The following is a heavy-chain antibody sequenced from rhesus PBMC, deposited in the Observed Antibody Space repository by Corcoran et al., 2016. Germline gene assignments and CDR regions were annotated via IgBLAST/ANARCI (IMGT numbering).Heavy chain of an antibody. CDR3: ASRYNWNYRGLDS. V-gene: IGHV4-106*01. Sequence: QVQLQESGPGLVKPSETLYLTCAVSGGSISDDYYWSWIRQPPGKGLEWIGYIYGSGGCTNSNPSLKNRVTISIDTAKNQFSLKLSSVTAADTAVYYCASRYNWNYRGLDSWGQGVVVTVSS. J-gene: IGHJ6*01. D-gene: IGHD1-26*01. CDR1: GGSISDDYY. CDR2: IYGSGGCT.